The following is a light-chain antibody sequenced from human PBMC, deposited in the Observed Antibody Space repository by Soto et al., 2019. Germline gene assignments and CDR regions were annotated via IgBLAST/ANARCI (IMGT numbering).Light chain of an antibody. CDR1: QSVSSN. J-gene: IGKJ2*01. V-gene: IGKV3-15*01. CDR3: QQYSNWPVT. Sequence: DIMMMQSPATLSVSPGGRATLSCRASQSVSSNLAWYQQKLGQAPRLLIYDASTRASGIPARFSGSGSGTEFTLTISSLQSDDFALYYCQQYSNWPVTFGQGTKLEIK. CDR2: DAS.